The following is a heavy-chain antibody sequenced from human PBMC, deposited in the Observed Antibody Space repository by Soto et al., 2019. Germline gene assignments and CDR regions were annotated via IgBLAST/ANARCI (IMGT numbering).Heavy chain of an antibody. D-gene: IGHD3-10*01. J-gene: IGHJ4*02. Sequence: QVQLQQWGAGLLQPSETLSLTCAVYGGSFRGYFWSWIRQPPGKGLEWIGEINYGGTTNYNSSLKSRVTISVDTSKNQFSQKLTSLTAADTAVYYCARGGGSWSFIDYWGQGALVTVSS. CDR3: ARGGGSWSFIDY. V-gene: IGHV4-34*01. CDR2: INYGGTT. CDR1: GGSFRGYF.